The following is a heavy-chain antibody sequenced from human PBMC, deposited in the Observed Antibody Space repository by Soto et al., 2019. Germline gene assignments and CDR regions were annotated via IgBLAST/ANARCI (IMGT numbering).Heavy chain of an antibody. V-gene: IGHV1-2*02. J-gene: IGHJ4*02. CDR1: GYTFTCHY. D-gene: IGHD1-26*01. CDR3: GRGRSGQIVVLN. Sequence: AASVKVSCKASGYTFTCHYIHWVRQAPEQGPEWMGEIGPETGATRYAQKFQGRVTMTRDMSITTVYMELNNLSPDDTAVYYCGRGRSGQIVVLNWGQGTPVTVSS. CDR2: IGPETGAT.